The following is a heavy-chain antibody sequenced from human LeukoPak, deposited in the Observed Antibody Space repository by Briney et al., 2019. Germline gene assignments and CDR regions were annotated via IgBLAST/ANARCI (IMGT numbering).Heavy chain of an antibody. CDR3: ARELAGNWFDS. V-gene: IGHV4-4*07. CDR1: GVSISSYY. Sequence: SETLSLTCSVSGVSISSYYWSWVRQPAGKGLEWIGRINTSGSTNYNPSLRSRVTVSVDTSKSQFSLMLSSVTAADTAVYYCARELAGNWFDSWGQGTQVTVSS. CDR2: INTSGST. D-gene: IGHD6-19*01. J-gene: IGHJ5*01.